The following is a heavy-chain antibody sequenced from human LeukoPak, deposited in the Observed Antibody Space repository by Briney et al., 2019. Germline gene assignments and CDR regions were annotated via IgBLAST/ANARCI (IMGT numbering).Heavy chain of an antibody. CDR2: INHSGST. CDR1: GGSFSGYY. D-gene: IGHD6-6*01. V-gene: IGHV4-34*01. Sequence: SETLSLTCAVYGGSFSGYYWSWIRQPPGKGLEWIGEINHSGSTNYNPSLQSRVTISVDTTKNQFSLNLNSVTAADTAVYYCARGGAARLHFQNWGQGTLVTVSS. CDR3: ARGGAARLHFQN. J-gene: IGHJ1*01.